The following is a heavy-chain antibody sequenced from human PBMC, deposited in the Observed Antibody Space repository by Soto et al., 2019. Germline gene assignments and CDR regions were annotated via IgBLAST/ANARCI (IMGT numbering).Heavy chain of an antibody. D-gene: IGHD3-22*01. J-gene: IGHJ3*01. Sequence: GGSHRLSCAAAGLTCGGYAMSWVRQAPGKGLEWVSAISGSGGSTYYADSVKGRFTISRDNSKNTLYLQMNSLRAEDTAVYYCAKDLNKISWLSVWGQGTMVT. V-gene: IGHV3-23*01. CDR2: ISGSGGST. CDR3: AKDLNKISWLSV. CDR1: GLTCGGYA.